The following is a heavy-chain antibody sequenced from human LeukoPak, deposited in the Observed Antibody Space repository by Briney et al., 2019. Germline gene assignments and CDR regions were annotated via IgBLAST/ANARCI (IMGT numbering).Heavy chain of an antibody. Sequence: GGSLRLSCAASGFTFSSYGMHWVRQAPGKGLEWVAVISYDGSNKYYGDSVKGRFTISRDNSKNTLYLQMNSLRAEDTAVYYRAKEGSRSGYSSGWYSRPYYYYGMDVWGKGTTVTVSS. CDR1: GFTFSSYG. CDR3: AKEGSRSGYSSGWYSRPYYYYGMDV. D-gene: IGHD6-19*01. J-gene: IGHJ6*04. V-gene: IGHV3-30*18. CDR2: ISYDGSNK.